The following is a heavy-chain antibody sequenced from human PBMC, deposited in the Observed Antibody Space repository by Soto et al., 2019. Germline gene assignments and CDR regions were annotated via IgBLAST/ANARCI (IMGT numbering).Heavy chain of an antibody. Sequence: GGSLRLSCAASGFTFSSYAMSWVRQAPGKGLEWVSAISGSGGSTYYADSVKGRFTISRDNSKNTLYLQMNSLRAEDTALYYCAKLFSSSGDIDYFDYWGQGTLVTVSS. CDR1: GFTFSSYA. D-gene: IGHD3-22*01. CDR3: AKLFSSSGDIDYFDY. V-gene: IGHV3-23*01. CDR2: ISGSGGST. J-gene: IGHJ4*02.